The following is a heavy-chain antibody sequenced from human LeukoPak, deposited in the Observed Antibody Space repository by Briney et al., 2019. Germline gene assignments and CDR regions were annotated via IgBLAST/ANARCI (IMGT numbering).Heavy chain of an antibody. Sequence: GGSLTLSCAASGFTVDDYPMHWVRQAPGQGLEWVSLSSGNGAATYYTDSVSVKGRFTISRDNSKNSLYLQMNSLRAEDTAVYYCARDLRALDAFEMWGQGTMVTVSS. CDR1: GFTVDDYP. J-gene: IGHJ3*02. V-gene: IGHV3-43*02. CDR3: ARDLRALDAFEM. CDR2: SSGNGAAT.